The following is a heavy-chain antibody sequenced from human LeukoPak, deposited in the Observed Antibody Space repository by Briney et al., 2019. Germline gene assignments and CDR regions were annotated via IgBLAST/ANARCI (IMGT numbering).Heavy chain of an antibody. CDR3: ARDGYSGNDGL. Sequence: SETLSLTCTVSGGSIRDTTYYWGWIRQPPGKGLEWIGSIYYSGNTYYNPSLMSRVTISVDTSKNQFSLKLSSVTAADTAVYYCARDGYSGNDGLWGQGTLVTVSS. J-gene: IGHJ4*02. D-gene: IGHD5-12*01. V-gene: IGHV4-39*07. CDR2: IYYSGNT. CDR1: GGSIRDTTYY.